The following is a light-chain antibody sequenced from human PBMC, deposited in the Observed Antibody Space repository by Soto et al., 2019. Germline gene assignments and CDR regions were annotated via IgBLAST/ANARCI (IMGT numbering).Light chain of an antibody. Sequence: DIQLTQSPSTLSASVGDRVTIACRARQSISRWMAWYQQKPGEAPKLLIYKASTLESGVPSRFSGSGSGTEFTLTISSLQPDDFATYYCHQYNSYFFGQGTKVDIK. CDR2: KAS. CDR3: HQYNSYF. CDR1: QSISRW. V-gene: IGKV1-5*03. J-gene: IGKJ2*01.